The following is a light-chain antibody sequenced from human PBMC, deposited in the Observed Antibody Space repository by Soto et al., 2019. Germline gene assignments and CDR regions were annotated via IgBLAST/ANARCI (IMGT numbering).Light chain of an antibody. CDR1: QTISRN. CDR3: QQSYSPPPVT. J-gene: IGKJ5*01. V-gene: IGKV1-39*01. CDR2: AAS. Sequence: DIQMTQSPSSLSASVGDRVTITCRASQTISRNLNWYQQKPGKAPKLLIYAASSLQSGVPSTFSGSGSGTDFTLTISSLQPEDFATYYCQQSYSPPPVTFGQGTRLEIK.